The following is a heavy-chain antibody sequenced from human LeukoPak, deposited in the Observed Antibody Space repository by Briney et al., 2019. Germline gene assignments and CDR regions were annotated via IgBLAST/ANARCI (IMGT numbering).Heavy chain of an antibody. J-gene: IGHJ4*02. CDR2: ISSSGSTK. CDR1: GFSFSSYE. D-gene: IGHD6-19*01. CDR3: AKDIVGSGWYVGWDC. Sequence: GGSLRLSCAASGFSFSSYEMNWVRQAPGKGLEWVSYISSSGSTKYYADSVKGRFTISRDSSKNTLYLQMTSLRAEDTAIYYCAKDIVGSGWYVGWDCWGQGTLVTVSS. V-gene: IGHV3-48*03.